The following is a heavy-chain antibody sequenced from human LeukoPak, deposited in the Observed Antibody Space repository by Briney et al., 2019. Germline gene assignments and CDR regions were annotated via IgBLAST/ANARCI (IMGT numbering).Heavy chain of an antibody. V-gene: IGHV3-30*03. D-gene: IGHD2-21*01. J-gene: IGHJ4*02. CDR3: ARVQWGALHINYFDY. CDR1: GFTFSSYG. Sequence: GGSLRLSCAASGFTFSSYGMHWVRQAPGKGLDWVAVISYDGSEKYYADSVKGRFTISRDNSKNTLYLQMNSLRAEDTAVYYCARVQWGALHINYFDYWGQGTLVTVSS. CDR2: ISYDGSEK.